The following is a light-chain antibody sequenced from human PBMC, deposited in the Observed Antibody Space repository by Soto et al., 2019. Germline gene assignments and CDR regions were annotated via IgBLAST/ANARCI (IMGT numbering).Light chain of an antibody. J-gene: IGKJ5*01. CDR2: DVS. Sequence: EVVLTQSPVTLSLSPGERATLSCRASQSVSSYLAWYQQKPGQAPRLLIYDVSNRATGIPARFSGSGSGTDFTLPISSLEPEDFAVYYCQQRNYWQVTFGQGTRLEMK. CDR1: QSVSSY. CDR3: QQRNYWQVT. V-gene: IGKV3-11*01.